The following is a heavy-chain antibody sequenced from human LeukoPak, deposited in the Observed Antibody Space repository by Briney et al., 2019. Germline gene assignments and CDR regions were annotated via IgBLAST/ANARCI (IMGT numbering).Heavy chain of an antibody. D-gene: IGHD5-12*01. Sequence: SETLSLTCTVSGGSISSSSYYWGWIRHPPGKGLEWIGSIYYSGSTYYNPSLKSRVTISVDTSNNQFSLKLSSVTAADTAVYYCARPRGYTGYDYYYYYYMDVWGKGTTVTVSS. V-gene: IGHV4-39*01. CDR2: IYYSGST. CDR1: GGSISSSSYY. J-gene: IGHJ6*03. CDR3: ARPRGYTGYDYYYYYYMDV.